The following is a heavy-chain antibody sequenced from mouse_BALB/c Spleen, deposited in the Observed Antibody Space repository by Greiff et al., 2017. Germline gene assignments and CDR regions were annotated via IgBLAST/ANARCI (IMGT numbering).Heavy chain of an antibody. J-gene: IGHJ3*01. V-gene: IGHV5-12-2*01. CDR3: ARPESYYCNPWFAY. D-gene: IGHD2-10*01. Sequence: EVMLVESGGGLVQPGGSLKLSCAASGFTFSSYTMSWVRQTPEKRLEWVAYISNGGGSTYYPDTVKGRFTISRDNAKNTLYLQMSSLKSEDTAMYYCARPESYYCNPWFAYWGQGTLVTVSA. CDR2: ISNGGGST. CDR1: GFTFSSYT.